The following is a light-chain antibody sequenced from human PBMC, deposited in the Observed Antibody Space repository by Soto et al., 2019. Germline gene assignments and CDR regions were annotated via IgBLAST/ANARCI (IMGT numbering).Light chain of an antibody. V-gene: IGLV2-14*01. J-gene: IGLJ1*01. Sequence: QSALTQPASVSGSPGQSITISCTGTSTDVGGHSYVSWYQHHPGKAPKLMIYEVSNRPSGVSNRFSGPKSGNTASLTISGLQAEDEADYYCSSYTTGNSLYVFGTGTKVTVL. CDR3: SSYTTGNSLYV. CDR1: STDVGGHSY. CDR2: EVS.